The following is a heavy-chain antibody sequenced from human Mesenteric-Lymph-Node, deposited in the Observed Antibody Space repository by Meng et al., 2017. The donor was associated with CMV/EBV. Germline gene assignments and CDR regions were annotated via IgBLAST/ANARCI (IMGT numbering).Heavy chain of an antibody. CDR2: MNPNSGNT. J-gene: IGHJ4*02. D-gene: IGHD5-18*01. V-gene: IGHV1-8*01. CDR1: GYTFTSYD. Sequence: ASVKVSCKASGYTFTSYDINWVRQATGQGLEWMGWMNPNSGNTGYAQKFQGRVTMTRNTSISTAYMELSSLRSEDTAVYYCARGSIGLGYSYVDYWGQGTLVTVSS. CDR3: ARGSIGLGYSYVDY.